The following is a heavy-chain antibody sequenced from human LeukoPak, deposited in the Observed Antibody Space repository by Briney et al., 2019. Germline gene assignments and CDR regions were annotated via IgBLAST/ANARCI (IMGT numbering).Heavy chain of an antibody. CDR2: IKRDGSEK. D-gene: IGHD5-12*01. Sequence: PGGSLRLSCAASGFTFSRYWMSWVRQAPGKGLEWVANIKRDGSEKNYVDSVKGRFTISRDNAKNSLYLQMNSLRADDTAVYYCAKLGATAALFDYWGQGALVTVSS. J-gene: IGHJ4*02. CDR1: GFTFSRYW. CDR3: AKLGATAALFDY. V-gene: IGHV3-7*01.